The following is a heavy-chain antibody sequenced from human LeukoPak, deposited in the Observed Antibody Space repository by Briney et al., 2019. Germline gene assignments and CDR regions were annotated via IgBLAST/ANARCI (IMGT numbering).Heavy chain of an antibody. CDR3: ARDSVYCSGGSCYDY. V-gene: IGHV4-59*01. Sequence: PSETLSLTCSFSIVSIKNYYWNWIRQSPGKGLQWIGYIYYTGSTDYNFSLKSRVTISVDTSKNQFSLKLSSVTAADTAVYYCARDSVYCSGGSCYDYWGQGTLVTVSS. D-gene: IGHD2-15*01. J-gene: IGHJ4*02. CDR2: IYYTGST. CDR1: IVSIKNYY.